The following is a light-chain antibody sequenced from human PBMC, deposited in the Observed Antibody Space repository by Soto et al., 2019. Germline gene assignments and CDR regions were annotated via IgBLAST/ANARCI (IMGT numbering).Light chain of an antibody. CDR2: KAS. CDR3: QQYNSYGECT. CDR1: QSISSW. Sequence: DIQMTQSPSTLSASVGDRVTITCRASQSISSWLAWYQQKPGKAPKLLIYKASSLESGVPSRFSGSGSGTEFTLTISSLQPDDFATYYCQQYNSYGECTFGPGTKVDIK. J-gene: IGKJ3*01. V-gene: IGKV1-5*03.